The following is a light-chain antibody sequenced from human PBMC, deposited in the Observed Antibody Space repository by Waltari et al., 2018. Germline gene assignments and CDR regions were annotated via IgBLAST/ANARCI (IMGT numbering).Light chain of an antibody. CDR3: QQFGGSPKYT. Sequence: ESVLTQSPGTLSLSPGGRATLSCRASQIISNNYLAWYQAKPGQAPSLLIYGTSHRATGIPDRFSGGGSGTDFTLTISRLEPEDSAVYYCQQFGGSPKYTFGQGTKLEIK. J-gene: IGKJ2*01. CDR1: QIISNNY. V-gene: IGKV3-20*01. CDR2: GTS.